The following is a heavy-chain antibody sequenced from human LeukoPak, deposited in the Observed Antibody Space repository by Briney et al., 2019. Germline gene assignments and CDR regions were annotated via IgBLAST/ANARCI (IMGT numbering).Heavy chain of an antibody. CDR2: ISSSSGFI. J-gene: IGHJ6*03. CDR1: GFIFDDYG. Sequence: GGSLRLSCAASGFIFDDYGMSWVRQAPGKGLEWVSFISSSSGFIYYAGSVKGRFTISRDNARNSLYLQMNSLRAEDTAVYFCAREQTGYRPPQLVRYYYMDVWGKGTTVTVSS. V-gene: IGHV3-21*01. CDR3: AREQTGYRPPQLVRYYYMDV. D-gene: IGHD1-1*01.